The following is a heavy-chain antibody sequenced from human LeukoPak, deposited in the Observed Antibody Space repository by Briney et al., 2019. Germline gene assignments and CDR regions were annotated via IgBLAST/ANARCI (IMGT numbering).Heavy chain of an antibody. CDR1: GGSISSSSYY. D-gene: IGHD5-12*01. J-gene: IGHJ6*03. CDR2: IYYSGST. Sequence: SETLSLTCTVSGGSISSSSYYWGWVRQPPGKGLEWIGSIYYSGSTYYNPSLKSRVTISVDTSKNQFSLKLSSVTAADTAVYYCAREQNSGYSVYYYYYYYMDVWGKGTTVTVSS. V-gene: IGHV4-39*07. CDR3: AREQNSGYSVYYYYYYYMDV.